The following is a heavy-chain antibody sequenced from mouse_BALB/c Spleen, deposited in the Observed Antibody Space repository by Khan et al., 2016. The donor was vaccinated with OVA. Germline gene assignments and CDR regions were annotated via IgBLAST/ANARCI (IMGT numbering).Heavy chain of an antibody. CDR1: GYTFTDYA. CDR2: ISPYSGNT. V-gene: IGHV1S137*01. J-gene: IGHJ1*01. Sequence: QVQLKQSGSELVRPGVSVKISCKGSGYTFTDYAMHWVKQSHAKGLEWIGFISPYSGNTNYNQMFKGKATMTVDKSSSTAYMQLDRLTSEDSAIYYCARPSTSRAYFDDWGAGTTVTVSS. CDR3: ARPSTSRAYFDD. D-gene: IGHD1-1*01.